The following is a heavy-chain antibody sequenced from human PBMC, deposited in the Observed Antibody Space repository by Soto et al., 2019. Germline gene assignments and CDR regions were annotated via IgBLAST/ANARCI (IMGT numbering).Heavy chain of an antibody. Sequence: QVQLVQSGAEEKKPGASVKVSCKASGYTFTSYAMHWVRQAPGQRLEWMGWINAGNGNTKYSQKFQGRVTITRDTSASTAYMELSSLRSEDTAVYYCARGSIXMIVVGPXAFDIWGQGTMVTVSS. CDR2: INAGNGNT. D-gene: IGHD3-22*01. CDR3: ARGSIXMIVVGPXAFDI. V-gene: IGHV1-3*05. J-gene: IGHJ3*02. CDR1: GYTFTSYA.